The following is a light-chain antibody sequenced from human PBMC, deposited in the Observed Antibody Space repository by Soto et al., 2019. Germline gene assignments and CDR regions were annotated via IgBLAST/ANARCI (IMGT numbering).Light chain of an antibody. Sequence: EIVMTQSPATLSVSPGERATLSCRASQSVSSNLAWYQQKPGQAPRLLIYGASTRATGIPARFSGSGSGTDFTLTITGLQSAEVAVYYCQQYNNWPPLTFGGGTKVEIK. CDR1: QSVSSN. V-gene: IGKV3-15*01. CDR3: QQYNNWPPLT. CDR2: GAS. J-gene: IGKJ4*01.